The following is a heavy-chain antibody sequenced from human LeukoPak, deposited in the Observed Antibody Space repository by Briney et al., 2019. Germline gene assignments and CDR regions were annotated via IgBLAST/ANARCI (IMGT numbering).Heavy chain of an antibody. D-gene: IGHD3-9*01. CDR1: GGSITTGGFY. J-gene: IGHJ3*01. Sequence: SETLSLTCTVSGGSITTGGFYWNWIRQHPEKGLEYLGYIFNSGDTYYNPSLGGRLTLSVDTSKNQFPLKLTSVTAADTAVYFCARGGDYDDLTGYTLSSFDVWGHGTRVTVSS. CDR3: ARGGDYDDLTGYTLSSFDV. V-gene: IGHV4-31*03. CDR2: IFNSGDT.